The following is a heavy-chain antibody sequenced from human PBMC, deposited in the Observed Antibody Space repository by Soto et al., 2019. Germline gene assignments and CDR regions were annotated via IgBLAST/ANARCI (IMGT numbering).Heavy chain of an antibody. V-gene: IGHV3-48*01. CDR1: GFTFSSYS. D-gene: IGHD3-16*02. J-gene: IGHJ3*02. CDR3: ARNGRIMITFGGVIGPTDI. CDR2: ISSSSSTI. Sequence: EVQLVESGGGLVQPGGSLRLSCAASGFTFSSYSMNWVRQAPGKGLEWVSYISSSSSTIYYAASVKGRFTISRDNAKNSLYLQMNSLRAEDTAVYYCARNGRIMITFGGVIGPTDIWGQGTMVTVSS.